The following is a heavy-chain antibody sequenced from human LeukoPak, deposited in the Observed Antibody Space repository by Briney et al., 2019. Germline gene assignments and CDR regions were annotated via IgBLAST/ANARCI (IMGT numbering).Heavy chain of an antibody. Sequence: EASVKLSCKASGYTFSGYYIYWVRQAPGQGLEWMGWINPNSGGANYAQKFQVRVTMTRDRSSSTAYMELSRLRSDDTAVYYCARGRDELDYWGQGTLVTVSS. CDR2: INPNSGGA. CDR1: GYTFSGYY. V-gene: IGHV1-2*02. J-gene: IGHJ4*02. D-gene: IGHD1-1*01. CDR3: ARGRDELDY.